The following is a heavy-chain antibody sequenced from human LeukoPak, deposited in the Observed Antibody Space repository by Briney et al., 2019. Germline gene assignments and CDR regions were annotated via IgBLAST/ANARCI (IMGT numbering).Heavy chain of an antibody. CDR1: GFSFTSNY. CDR2: IYPGDSST. D-gene: IGHD3-3*01. V-gene: IGHV5-51*01. J-gene: IGHJ4*02. Sequence: RESLKISCQGFGFSFTSNYIGWVRQMPAKGLEWMGIIYPGDSSTRYSPSFEGQVTISADKSTSTAYLQWSSLKASDTAMYYCAIRSVRYFESWGQGTLVTVSP. CDR3: AIRSVRYFES.